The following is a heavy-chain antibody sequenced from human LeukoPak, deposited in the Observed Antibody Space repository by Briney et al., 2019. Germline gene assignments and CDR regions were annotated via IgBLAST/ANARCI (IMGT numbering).Heavy chain of an antibody. CDR1: GYSISSGYY. J-gene: IGHJ4*02. Sequence: PSETLSLTCTVSGYSISSGYYWGWIRQPPGKGLEWIGSIYHSGSTYYNPSLKSRVTISVDTSKNQFSMKLSSVTAADTAVYYCARVRDCSSPICHYYFDYWGQGTLVTVSS. CDR3: ARVRDCSSPICHYYFDY. CDR2: IYHSGST. D-gene: IGHD2-2*01. V-gene: IGHV4-38-2*02.